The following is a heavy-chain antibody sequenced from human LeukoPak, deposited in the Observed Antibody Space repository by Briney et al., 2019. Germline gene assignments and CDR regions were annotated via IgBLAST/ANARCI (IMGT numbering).Heavy chain of an antibody. CDR2: VGGTNGRT. CDR3: AKHYYDSSGTPRYFDY. CDR1: GFTFSSYA. V-gene: IGHV3-23*01. Sequence: GGSLRLSCAASGFTFSSYAMSWVRQAPGKGLEWVSAVGGTNGRTYYADSVKGRFTISRDNSKNTLYLQMNRLRDEDTAVYYCAKHYYDSSGTPRYFDYWGQGTLVTVSS. D-gene: IGHD3-22*01. J-gene: IGHJ4*02.